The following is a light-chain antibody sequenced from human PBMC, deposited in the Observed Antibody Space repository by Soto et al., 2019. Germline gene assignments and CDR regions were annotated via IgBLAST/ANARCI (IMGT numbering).Light chain of an antibody. V-gene: IGKV3-20*01. CDR3: QQYGSSPQDT. CDR2: GAS. CDR1: QSISSSY. Sequence: EIVLTQSPGTLSLSPGERATLTCRASQSISSSYLAWYQQKPGQAPRLLIYGASSRATGIPDRLSGSGSGTDFTLTISRLEPEDFAVYYCQQYGSSPQDTFGQGTKLEIK. J-gene: IGKJ2*01.